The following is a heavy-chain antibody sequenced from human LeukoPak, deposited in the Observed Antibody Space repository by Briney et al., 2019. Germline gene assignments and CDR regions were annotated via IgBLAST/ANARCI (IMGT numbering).Heavy chain of an antibody. V-gene: IGHV4-61*02. CDR2: IYSTGST. Sequence: SETLSLTCSVSGGSITSGTYYWSWIRQPAGKGLEWIGRIYSTGSTNYNPSLKSRVTISADTSKNQFSLKLTSVTAADTAVYYCARDPFANLLDPWGQGTLVTVSS. CDR3: ARDPFANLLDP. J-gene: IGHJ5*02. CDR1: GGSITSGTYY.